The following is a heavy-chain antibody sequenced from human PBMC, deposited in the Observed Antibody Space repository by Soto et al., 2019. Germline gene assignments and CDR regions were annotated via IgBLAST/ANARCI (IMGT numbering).Heavy chain of an antibody. Sequence: HGESLKISCKGSGYSFTSYWISWVRQMPGKGLEWMGRIDPSDSYTNYSPSFQGHVTISADKSISTAYLQWSSLKASDTAMYYCARMAVDGTYYYYGMDVWGQGTPVTVSS. CDR1: GYSFTSYW. D-gene: IGHD6-19*01. CDR3: ARMAVDGTYYYYGMDV. J-gene: IGHJ6*02. V-gene: IGHV5-10-1*01. CDR2: IDPSDSYT.